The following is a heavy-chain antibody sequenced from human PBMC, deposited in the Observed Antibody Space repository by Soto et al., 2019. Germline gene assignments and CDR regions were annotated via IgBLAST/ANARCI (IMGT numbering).Heavy chain of an antibody. V-gene: IGHV1-18*01. CDR2: ISTYNGNP. D-gene: IGHD6-6*01. CDR1: GYTFTSYG. J-gene: IGHJ3*02. Sequence: QVQLVQSGPEVKKPGASVKVSCKASGYTFTSYGISWVRQAPGQGLEWMGWISTYNGNPNYAQTLQGRVTMTTDTSTSTAYMELRSLRSHDTAVFYCARAPLYSTSPKSAFDIWGQGTVVTVSS. CDR3: ARAPLYSTSPKSAFDI.